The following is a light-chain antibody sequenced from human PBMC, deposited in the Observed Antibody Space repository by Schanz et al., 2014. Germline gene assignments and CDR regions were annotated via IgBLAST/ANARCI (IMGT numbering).Light chain of an antibody. Sequence: EIVLTQSPATLSLSPGERATLSCRASQSVSSYLAWYQQKPGQAPRLLIYDASNRATGIPARFSGSGSGTDFTLSISSLEPEDVAVYYCQHYHSWPYTFGQGSKLDIK. V-gene: IGKV3-11*01. J-gene: IGKJ2*01. CDR1: QSVSSY. CDR2: DAS. CDR3: QHYHSWPYT.